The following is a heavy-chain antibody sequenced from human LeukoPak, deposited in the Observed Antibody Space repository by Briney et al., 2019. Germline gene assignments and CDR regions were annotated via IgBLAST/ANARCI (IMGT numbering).Heavy chain of an antibody. CDR3: ATWAFYHSLDV. CDR1: GFTFDDYT. D-gene: IGHD1-26*01. V-gene: IGHV3-43*01. J-gene: IGHJ6*02. Sequence: GGSLRLSCAASGFTFDDYTMHWVRQAPGKGLEWVSLISWDGGSTYYADSVKGRFTISRDNSKNSLYLQMTSLRTEDTALYYCATWAFYHSLDVWGQGATVTVSS. CDR2: ISWDGGST.